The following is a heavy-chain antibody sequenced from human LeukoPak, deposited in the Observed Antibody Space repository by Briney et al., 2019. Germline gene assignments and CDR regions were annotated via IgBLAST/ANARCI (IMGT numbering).Heavy chain of an antibody. V-gene: IGHV3-23*01. Sequence: GGSLRLSCAASGFTFSSYAMSWVRQAPGKGLEWVSAISGSGGSTYYADSVKGRFTISRDNSKNTLYLQMNSLRAEDTAVYYCARGYSSGYKTFDYWGQGTLVTVSS. CDR1: GFTFSSYA. D-gene: IGHD6-19*01. J-gene: IGHJ4*02. CDR2: ISGSGGST. CDR3: ARGYSSGYKTFDY.